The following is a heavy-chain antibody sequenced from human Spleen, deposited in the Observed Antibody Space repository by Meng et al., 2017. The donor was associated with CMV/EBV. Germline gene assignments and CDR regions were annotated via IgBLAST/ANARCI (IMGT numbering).Heavy chain of an antibody. CDR2: VPYDGSNK. CDR1: GFTFSSYG. J-gene: IGHJ3*02. Sequence: GESLKISCAASGFTFSSYGIHWVRQAPGKGLEWVAFVPYDGSNKYYADSVKGRFTISRDNSKNTLYLQMNSLRAEDTAVYYCAKGKYDFSAFHIWGQGTMVTVSS. V-gene: IGHV3-30*02. D-gene: IGHD3-3*01. CDR3: AKGKYDFSAFHI.